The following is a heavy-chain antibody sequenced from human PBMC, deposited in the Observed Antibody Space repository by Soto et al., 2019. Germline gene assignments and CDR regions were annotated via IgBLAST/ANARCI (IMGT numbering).Heavy chain of an antibody. D-gene: IGHD6-13*01. J-gene: IGHJ6*02. V-gene: IGHV3-30*18. Sequence: QVQLVESGGGVVQPGRSLRLSCAASGSTFSSYGMHWVRQSPGKGLEWVAVISYDGSNKYYADSVKGRFTISRDNSKNTLYLQMNSLRAEDTAVYYCAKDSGIAAAGRPYYYYGMDVWGQGTTVTVSS. CDR3: AKDSGIAAAGRPYYYYGMDV. CDR2: ISYDGSNK. CDR1: GSTFSSYG.